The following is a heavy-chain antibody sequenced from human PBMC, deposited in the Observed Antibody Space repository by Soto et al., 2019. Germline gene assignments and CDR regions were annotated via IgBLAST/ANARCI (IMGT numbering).Heavy chain of an antibody. CDR1: SSSNSSSNW. Sequence: QVQLQEAGTGLVKASGTLSLTCAVSSSSNSSSNWWNWVRQPPVKGLEWIGEIDHSGSTQYNPSLEDRDKMSVGKSKSPLPGQDRLETAADTEVHYSGRGGQ. CDR2: IDHSGST. CDR3: GR. V-gene: IGHV4-4*02. J-gene: IGHJ1*01.